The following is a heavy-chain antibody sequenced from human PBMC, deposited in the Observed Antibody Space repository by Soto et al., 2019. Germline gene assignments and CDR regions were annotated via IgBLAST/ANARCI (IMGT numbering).Heavy chain of an antibody. V-gene: IGHV4-59*01. CDR3: ARYNSYAIDY. CDR1: GTSISSYY. J-gene: IGHJ4*02. D-gene: IGHD2-8*01. CDR2: IHYSGTT. Sequence: PSETLSLTCTVSGTSISSYYWSWIRQPPGKGLEWIANIHYSGTTNYNPSLASRVTLTVDTSKNQFSLKMTSVTAADRAMYFCARYNSYAIDYWGRGTLVTVSS.